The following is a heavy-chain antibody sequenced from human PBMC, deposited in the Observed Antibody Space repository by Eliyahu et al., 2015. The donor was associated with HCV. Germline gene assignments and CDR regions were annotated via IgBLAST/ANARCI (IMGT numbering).Heavy chain of an antibody. D-gene: IGHD3-10*01. V-gene: IGHV3-21*01. CDR1: GFTXXXXS. CDR2: ISSSSSYI. CDR3: ARDLVYYGSGSTFDY. J-gene: IGHJ4*02. Sequence: EVQLVXSGGGLVKPGGSLXLXCAASGFTXXXXSMNWVHQAPGKGLGWVSSISSSSSYIYYADSVKGRFTISRDNAKNSLYLQMNSLRAEDTAVYYCARDLVYYGSGSTFDYWGQGTLVTVSS.